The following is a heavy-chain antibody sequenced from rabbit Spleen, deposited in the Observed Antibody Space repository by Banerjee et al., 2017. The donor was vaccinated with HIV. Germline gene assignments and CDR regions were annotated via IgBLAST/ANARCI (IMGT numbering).Heavy chain of an antibody. Sequence: QEQLVESGGGLVQPGGSLTLSCKASGFDFSSYYMNWVRQAPGKGLEWIACINTYTGKSVYASWAKGRFIMSRTSSTKVTLQMTSLTAADTATYFCARDLVAVIGWNFSLWGPGTLVTVS. D-gene: IGHD1-1*01. CDR2: INTYTGKS. CDR1: GFDFSSYY. CDR3: ARDLVAVIGWNFSL. V-gene: IGHV1S45*01. J-gene: IGHJ4*01.